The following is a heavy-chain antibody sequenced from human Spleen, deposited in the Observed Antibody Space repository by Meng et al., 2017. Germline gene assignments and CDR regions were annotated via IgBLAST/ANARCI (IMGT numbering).Heavy chain of an antibody. D-gene: IGHD4-11*01. CDR3: ARGPTTMAHDFDY. CDR1: GGSFSDYY. V-gene: IGHV4-34*01. CDR2: INHSGST. Sequence: QAVLPQWGAGLLKPSETLPLPCVVSGGSFSDYYWSWSRQPPGKGLEWIGEINHSGSTNYNPSLESRATISVDTSQNNLSLKLSSVTAADSAVYYCARGPTTMAHDFDYWGQGTLVTVSS. J-gene: IGHJ4*02.